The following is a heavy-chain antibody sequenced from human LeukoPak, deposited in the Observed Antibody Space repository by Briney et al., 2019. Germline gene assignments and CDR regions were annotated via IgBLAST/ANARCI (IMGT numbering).Heavy chain of an antibody. Sequence: PGRSLRLSCAVSGFTFDDFAMHWVRQAPGKGLEWVSGISWNGATIGYADSVQGRFTISRDNSKNTLYLQMNSLRAEDTAVYYCAKSGVVPAAKNWFDPWGQGTLVTVSS. CDR1: GFTFDDFA. CDR3: AKSGVVPAAKNWFDP. CDR2: ISWNGATI. V-gene: IGHV3-9*01. J-gene: IGHJ5*02. D-gene: IGHD2-2*01.